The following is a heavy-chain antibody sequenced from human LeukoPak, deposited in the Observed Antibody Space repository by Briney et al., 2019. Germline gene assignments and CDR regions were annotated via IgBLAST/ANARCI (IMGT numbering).Heavy chain of an antibody. CDR1: GYTFTSYA. CDR3: ASAVGEIMAKRRYYYYYGMDV. D-gene: IGHD3-16*01. V-gene: IGHV1-3*01. CDR2: INAGNGNT. J-gene: IGHJ6*02. Sequence: ASVKVSCKASGYTFTSYAMHWVRQAPGQRLEWMGWINAGNGNTKYSQKFQGRVTITRDTSTSTAYMELSSLRSEDTAVYYCASAVGEIMAKRRYYYYYGMDVWGQGTTVTVSS.